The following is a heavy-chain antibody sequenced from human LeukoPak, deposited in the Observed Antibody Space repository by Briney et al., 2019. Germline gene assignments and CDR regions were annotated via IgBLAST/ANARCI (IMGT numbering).Heavy chain of an antibody. Sequence: GRSLRLSCAASGFTFSSYGMHWVRQAPGKGLEWVAFIRYDGSTKYYADSVKGRFTISRDNSKNTLYLQMNSLRPEDTAVYYCAKVVSSSWGYFDYWGQGTLVTVSS. D-gene: IGHD6-13*01. V-gene: IGHV3-30*02. CDR2: IRYDGSTK. CDR3: AKVVSSSWGYFDY. CDR1: GFTFSSYG. J-gene: IGHJ4*02.